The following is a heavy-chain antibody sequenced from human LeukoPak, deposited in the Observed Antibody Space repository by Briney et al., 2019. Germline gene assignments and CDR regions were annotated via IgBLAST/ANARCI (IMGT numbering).Heavy chain of an antibody. V-gene: IGHV3-21*01. CDR2: ISSSSSYI. J-gene: IGHJ5*02. Sequence: GGSLRLSCAASGFTFSSYSMNWVRQAPGKGLEWVSSISSSSSYIYYADSVKGRSTISRDNAKNSLYLQMNSLRAEDTAVYYCARDSPRTTFYGSGSYGSWFDPWGQGTLVTVSS. CDR3: ARDSPRTTFYGSGSYGSWFDP. D-gene: IGHD3-10*01. CDR1: GFTFSSYS.